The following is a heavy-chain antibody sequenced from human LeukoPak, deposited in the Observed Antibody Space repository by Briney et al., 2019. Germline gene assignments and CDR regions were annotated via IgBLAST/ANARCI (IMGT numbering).Heavy chain of an antibody. CDR2: ISSGFHT. Sequence: GGSLRLSCTASGFTLGSHDMHWVRQTTGEGLEWVAAISSGFHTFYAASVKGRFSVSRDDAKNSLYLQMNSLRAGDTAVYYCAKDRSGSYDYWGQGTLVTVSS. J-gene: IGHJ4*02. D-gene: IGHD1-26*01. V-gene: IGHV3-13*01. CDR3: AKDRSGSYDY. CDR1: GFTLGSHD.